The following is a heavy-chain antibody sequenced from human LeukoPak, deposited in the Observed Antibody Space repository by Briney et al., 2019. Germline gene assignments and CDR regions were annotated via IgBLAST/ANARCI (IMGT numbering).Heavy chain of an antibody. Sequence: ASVTVSCKPSGYTFTDYFIHWVRQAPGQGLEWMQWINPNIGAASYAQKFQDRVTMTRDRSINTAYMELSRLTSDDTAVYYRARMALDGGDAIGFDSWGQGTLVTVSS. CDR3: ARMALDGGDAIGFDS. CDR1: GYTFTDYF. D-gene: IGHD2-21*02. J-gene: IGHJ5*01. V-gene: IGHV1-2*02. CDR2: INPNIGAA.